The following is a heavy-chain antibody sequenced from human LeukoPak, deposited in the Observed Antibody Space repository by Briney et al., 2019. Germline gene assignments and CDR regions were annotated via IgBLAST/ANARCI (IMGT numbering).Heavy chain of an antibody. D-gene: IGHD2-2*02. J-gene: IGHJ6*03. Sequence: NPSETLSLTCTVSGGSISSYYWSWIRQPAGKGLEWIGRIYTSGSTNYNPSLKSRVTMSVDTSKNQFSLKLSSVTAADTAVYYCARAIVVVPAAIHHWPWDYYYYYMDVWGKGTTVTVSS. CDR2: IYTSGST. V-gene: IGHV4-4*07. CDR3: ARAIVVVPAAIHHWPWDYYYYYMDV. CDR1: GGSISSYY.